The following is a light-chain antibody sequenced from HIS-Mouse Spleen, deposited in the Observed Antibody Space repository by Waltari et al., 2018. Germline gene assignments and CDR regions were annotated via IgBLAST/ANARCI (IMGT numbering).Light chain of an antibody. CDR2: AAR. V-gene: IGLV1-40*01. J-gene: IGLJ3*02. CDR1: SSHIGAGYD. Sequence: QSVLTQPPSVSGAPGQRVTISCTGSSSHIGAGYDVHWYQQLPGTAPKLLILAARDRPSRVPYRFSGSKSVTSASLAITVLQAEDEADYSCQFYDSSLSGSVFGGGTKLTGL. CDR3: QFYDSSLSGSV.